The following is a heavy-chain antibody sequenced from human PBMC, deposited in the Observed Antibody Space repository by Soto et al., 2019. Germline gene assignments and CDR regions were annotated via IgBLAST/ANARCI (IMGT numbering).Heavy chain of an antibody. CDR3: ASGTYYDFWSDYGTGVVDY. D-gene: IGHD3-3*01. V-gene: IGHV3-21*01. CDR2: ISSSSSYI. Sequence: PGGSLRLSCAASGFTFSSYSMNWVRQAPGKGLEWVSSISSSSSYIYYADSVKGRFTISRDNAKNSLYLQMNSLRAEDTAVYYCASGTYYDFWSDYGTGVVDYWGQGTLVTVSS. CDR1: GFTFSSYS. J-gene: IGHJ4*02.